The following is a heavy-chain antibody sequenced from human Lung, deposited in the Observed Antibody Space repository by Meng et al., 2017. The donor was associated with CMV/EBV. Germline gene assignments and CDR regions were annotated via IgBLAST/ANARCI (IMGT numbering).Heavy chain of an antibody. D-gene: IGHD2-2*02. CDR3: ARGGGYCSGTSCYNDY. Sequence: SCAVYGGSFSGYYWTWIRQPPRKGLEWIGEIDHSGSTNYNPSLKSRVTISVDTSKSQFSLRLSSVTAADTAIYYCARGGGYCSGTSCYNDYWGQGRLVTVS. CDR1: GGSFSGYY. CDR2: IDHSGST. V-gene: IGHV4-34*01. J-gene: IGHJ4*02.